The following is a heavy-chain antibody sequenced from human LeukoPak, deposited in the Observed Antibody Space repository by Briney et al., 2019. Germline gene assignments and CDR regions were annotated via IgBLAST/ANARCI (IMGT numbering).Heavy chain of an antibody. J-gene: IGHJ6*03. CDR3: VRSYSGFDKYYYYYYMDV. CDR2: LYYSGST. V-gene: IGHV4-39*01. Sequence: SETLSLTCTVSGDSISSTTYYWGWIRQPPGEGLEWIGSLYYSGSTYYSPSLKSRVTISVDTSKNQFSLKLSSVTAADTAVYYCVRSYSGFDKYYYYYYMDVWGKGTTVTISS. D-gene: IGHD1-26*01. CDR1: GDSISSTTYY.